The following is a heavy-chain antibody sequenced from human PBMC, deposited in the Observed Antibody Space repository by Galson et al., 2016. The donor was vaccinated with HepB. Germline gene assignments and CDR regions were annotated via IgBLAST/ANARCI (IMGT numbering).Heavy chain of an antibody. V-gene: IGHV4-59*01. D-gene: IGHD6-19*01. CDR2: IYYSGGHT. CDR1: NGSLTSYC. J-gene: IGHJ5*02. Sequence: SETLSLTCTVSNGSLTSYCWTWIRQPPGKGLEWIAFIYYSGGHTEHNPPLKSRVTISADTSKNEVSLRLNSVTAADTAVYYCARGGQWRETNFFDPWGQGHLVTVSS. CDR3: ARGGQWRETNFFDP.